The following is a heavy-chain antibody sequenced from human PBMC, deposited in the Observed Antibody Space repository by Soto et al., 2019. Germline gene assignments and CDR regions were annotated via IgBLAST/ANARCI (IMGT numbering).Heavy chain of an antibody. J-gene: IGHJ5*02. V-gene: IGHV1-3*01. CDR2: INAANGDT. CDR3: VRRQVSATGIDWFDP. Sequence: ASVKVSCKASGYTFTSYGIHWVRQAPGQRLEWMGWINAANGDTKYSPKFQGRVTITRDTSASTAYMELSSLRSEDTAVYYCVRRQVSATGIDWFDPWGQGTLVTVSS. D-gene: IGHD6-13*01. CDR1: GYTFTSYG.